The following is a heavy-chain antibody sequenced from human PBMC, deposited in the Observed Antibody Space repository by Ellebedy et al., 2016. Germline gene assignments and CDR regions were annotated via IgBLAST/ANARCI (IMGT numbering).Heavy chain of an antibody. D-gene: IGHD3-22*01. V-gene: IGHV3-48*04. CDR2: ISSSSSTI. CDR3: ARDPPSRWDSSGYYGY. CDR1: GFTFSSYG. J-gene: IGHJ4*02. Sequence: GESLKISXAASGFTFSSYGMHWVRQAPGKGLEWVSYISSSSSTIYYADSVKGRFTISRDNAKNSLYLQMNSLRAEDTAVYYCARDPPSRWDSSGYYGYWGQGTLVTVSS.